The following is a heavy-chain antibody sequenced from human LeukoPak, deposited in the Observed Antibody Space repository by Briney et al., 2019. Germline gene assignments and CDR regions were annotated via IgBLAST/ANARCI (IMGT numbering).Heavy chain of an antibody. D-gene: IGHD3-16*01. CDR2: IYYSGST. V-gene: IGHV4-59*12. J-gene: IGHJ4*02. Sequence: SETLSLTCTVSGGSISSYYWSWIRQPPGKGLEWIGYIYYSGSTNYNPSLKSRVTISVDTSKNQFSLKLSSVTAADTAVYYCARDRSNYGEFPYWGQGTLVTVSS. CDR1: GGSISSYY. CDR3: ARDRSNYGEFPY.